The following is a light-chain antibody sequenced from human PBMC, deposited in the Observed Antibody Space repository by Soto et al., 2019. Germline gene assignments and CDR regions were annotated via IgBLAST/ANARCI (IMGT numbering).Light chain of an antibody. CDR1: NSNIGSNT. CDR3: AAWDGSLNGVV. J-gene: IGLJ3*02. V-gene: IGLV1-44*01. Sequence: QSVLTQPPSASGTPGQGVIISCSGSNSNIGSNTVNWYHQLPGTAPKLLIYSNNQRPSGVPDRFSGSKSGTSASLAISGLQSEDESDYYCAAWDGSLNGVVFGGGTQLTVL. CDR2: SNN.